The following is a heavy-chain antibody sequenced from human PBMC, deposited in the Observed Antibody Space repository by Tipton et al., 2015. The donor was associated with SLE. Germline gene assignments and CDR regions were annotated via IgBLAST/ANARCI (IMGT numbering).Heavy chain of an antibody. Sequence: TLSLTCTVYGGSFSGYYWGWIRQPPGRGLEWIGSIYHRDTYYNPSLNSRVAISIDTSKNQFSLKVTSVTAADTAVYYCAIRTSMLRGLSAFDVWGLGTMVTVSS. D-gene: IGHD3-10*01. CDR3: AIRTSMLRGLSAFDV. J-gene: IGHJ3*01. V-gene: IGHV4-34*01. CDR2: IYHRDT. CDR1: GGSFSGYY.